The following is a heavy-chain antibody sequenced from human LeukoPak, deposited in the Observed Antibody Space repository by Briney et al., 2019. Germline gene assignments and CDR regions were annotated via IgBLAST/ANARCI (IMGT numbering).Heavy chain of an antibody. CDR2: IKQEGSEK. CDR1: GFSFSNYW. Sequence: GGSLRLSCAASGFSFSNYWKTWGRQAPGKGLEWVANIKQEGSEKYYVDSVKGRFTISRDNAQNSLYLQMNSLRAEDTAVYYCARHFYYGVDVWGQGTTVTVSS. CDR3: ARHFYYGVDV. J-gene: IGHJ6*02. V-gene: IGHV3-7*04.